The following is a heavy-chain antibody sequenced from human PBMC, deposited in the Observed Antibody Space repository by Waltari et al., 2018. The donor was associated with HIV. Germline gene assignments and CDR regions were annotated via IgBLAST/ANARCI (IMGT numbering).Heavy chain of an antibody. D-gene: IGHD6-13*01. V-gene: IGHV4-59*01. Sequence: QVQLQESGPGLVKPSETLSLTCTVSGGSISSYYWSWLRQPPGKGLEWIGYIYYSGSTNYNPSLKSRVTISVDTSKNQFSLKLSSVTAADTAVYYCAREGDSSKGAFDLWGRGTLVTVSS. CDR3: AREGDSSKGAFDL. CDR1: GGSISSYY. J-gene: IGHJ2*01. CDR2: IYYSGST.